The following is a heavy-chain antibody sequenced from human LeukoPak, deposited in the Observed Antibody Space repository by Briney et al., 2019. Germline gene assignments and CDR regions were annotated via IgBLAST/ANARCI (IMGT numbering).Heavy chain of an antibody. CDR3: ARVLYYDFWSGYPRVGYYFDY. J-gene: IGHJ4*02. V-gene: IGHV4-59*11. Sequence: SETLSLTCTVSGGSISSHYWSWIRQPPGKGLEWVGYIYYSGSTNYHPSLKSRVTISVDTSKNQFSLKLSSVTAADTAVYYCARVLYYDFWSGYPRVGYYFDYWGQGTLVTVSS. CDR1: GGSISSHY. D-gene: IGHD3-3*01. CDR2: IYYSGST.